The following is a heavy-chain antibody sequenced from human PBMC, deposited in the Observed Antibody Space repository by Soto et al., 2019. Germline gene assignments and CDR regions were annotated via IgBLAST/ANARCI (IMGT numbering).Heavy chain of an antibody. CDR1: GGSINSSDYY. J-gene: IGHJ2*01. CDR3: ATSSVSHCLNRWYFDL. D-gene: IGHD2-15*01. CDR2: ISYVVNT. Sequence: SETRSLTCTVSGGSINSSDYYWGWIRQPRGKGLDCIGSISYVVNTYYNPSLKSRLTISIHTSKSQFALKLSSVTAEYTAICYGATSSVSHCLNRWYFDLGGRGTLVPVSS. V-gene: IGHV4-39*01.